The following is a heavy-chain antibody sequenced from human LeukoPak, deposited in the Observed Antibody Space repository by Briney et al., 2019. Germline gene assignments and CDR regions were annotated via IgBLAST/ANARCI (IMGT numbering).Heavy chain of an antibody. V-gene: IGHV3-23*01. D-gene: IGHD6-13*01. J-gene: IGHJ4*02. CDR2: ISGNTVTI. CDR1: GFTFASYA. CDR3: AKASGSWYHLRSPDTLANYFDY. Sequence: PGGSLRLSCAASGFTFASYAMSWVRQAPGRGLEWVSTISGNTVTIHYADSVKGRFTVSRDNSKNSLYLQMNSLRAEDTALYYCAKASGSWYHLRSPDTLANYFDYWGQGTLVTVSS.